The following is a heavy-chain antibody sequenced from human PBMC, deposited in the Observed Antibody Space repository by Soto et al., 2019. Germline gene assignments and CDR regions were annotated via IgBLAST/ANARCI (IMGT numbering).Heavy chain of an antibody. CDR3: SCGHVCSSSCSYLDL. Sequence: QVQLQESGAGLVKPSQTLPLTCTVSGGSISSGGSYWSWIRQSPGKGLEWIGYIYYCGTTYYNPSRKDRGTIPLDTYKNQFSLKLSYVTTAYTAIYNCSCGHVCSSSCSYLDLWGRGTLVTVSS. J-gene: IGHJ2*01. CDR1: GGSISSGGSY. V-gene: IGHV4-31*03. D-gene: IGHD2-2*01. CDR2: IYYCGTT.